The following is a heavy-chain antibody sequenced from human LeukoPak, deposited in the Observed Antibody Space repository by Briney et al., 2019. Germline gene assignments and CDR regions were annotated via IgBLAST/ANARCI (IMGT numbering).Heavy chain of an antibody. J-gene: IGHJ4*02. Sequence: PSETLSLTCAVYGGSFSGYYWSWIRQPPGKGLEWIGEINHSGSTNYNPSLKSRVTISVDTSKNQFSLKLSSVTAADTAVYYCARGEDIAAAGNYFDYWGQGTLVTVSS. CDR1: GGSFSGYY. CDR3: ARGEDIAAAGNYFDY. D-gene: IGHD6-13*01. CDR2: INHSGST. V-gene: IGHV4-34*01.